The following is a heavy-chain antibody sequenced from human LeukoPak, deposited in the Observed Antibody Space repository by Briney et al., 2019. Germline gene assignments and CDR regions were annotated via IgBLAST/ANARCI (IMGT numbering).Heavy chain of an antibody. CDR3: ARVGCSSTSCYGSTWFDP. J-gene: IGHJ5*02. D-gene: IGHD2-2*01. CDR1: GYTFTSYY. V-gene: IGHV1-46*01. CDR2: INPSGGST. Sequence: ASVKVSCKASGYTFTSYYMHWVRQAPGQGLEWMGIINPSGGSTSYAQKFQGRVTMTRDTSTSTVYMELSSLRSEDTAVYYCARVGCSSTSCYGSTWFDPWGQGTLVTVSS.